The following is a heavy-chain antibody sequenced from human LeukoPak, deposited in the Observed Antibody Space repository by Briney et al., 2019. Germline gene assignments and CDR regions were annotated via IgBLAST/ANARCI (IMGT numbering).Heavy chain of an antibody. J-gene: IGHJ4*02. D-gene: IGHD3-10*01. V-gene: IGHV1-18*01. CDR2: ISAYNGNT. CDR1: GGTFRSYA. Sequence: ASVKVSCKASGGTFRSYAFSWVRQAPGQGLEWMGWISAYNGNTNYAQKLQGRVTMTTDTSTSTAYMELRSLRSDDTAVYYCARDFDGSGSYHYWGQGTLVTVSS. CDR3: ARDFDGSGSYHY.